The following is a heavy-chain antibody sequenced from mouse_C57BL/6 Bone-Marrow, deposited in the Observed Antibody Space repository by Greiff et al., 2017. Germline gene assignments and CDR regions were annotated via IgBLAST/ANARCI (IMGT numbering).Heavy chain of an antibody. D-gene: IGHD1-1*01. Sequence: EVKLMESGGGLVKPGGSLKLSCAASGFTFSSYAMSWVRQTPEKRLEWVATISDGGSYTYYPDNVKGRFTISRDNAKNNLYLQMSHLKSEDTAMYYCARDRGNYYGSSYYVDYWGQGTTLTVSS. CDR3: ARDRGNYYGSSYYVDY. CDR2: ISDGGSYT. CDR1: GFTFSSYA. J-gene: IGHJ2*01. V-gene: IGHV5-4*01.